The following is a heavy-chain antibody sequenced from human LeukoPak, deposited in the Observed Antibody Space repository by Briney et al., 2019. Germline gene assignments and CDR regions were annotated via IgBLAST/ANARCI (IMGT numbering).Heavy chain of an antibody. D-gene: IGHD4-17*01. Sequence: GGSLRLSCAASGVTVSSNFMSWVRQAPGKGLEWVSIIYAGGATYYADSVKGRFTISRDDSKNTLYLQMNSLRAEDTAVYYCARSGGTTVRFDYWGQGTLVTVSP. CDR1: GVTVSSNF. J-gene: IGHJ4*02. CDR3: ARSGGTTVRFDY. CDR2: IYAGGAT. V-gene: IGHV3-53*01.